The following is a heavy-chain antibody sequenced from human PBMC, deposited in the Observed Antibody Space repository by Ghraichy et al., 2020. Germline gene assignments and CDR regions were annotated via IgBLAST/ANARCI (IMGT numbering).Heavy chain of an antibody. CDR1: GFTFSFYA. CDR3: AKDVFDGGEIDAFDI. V-gene: IGHV3-23*01. CDR2: ITGSGGST. J-gene: IGHJ3*02. D-gene: IGHD3-16*01. Sequence: GGSLRLSCAASGFTFSFYAMSWVRQAPGKGLEWVSVITGSGGSTYYADPVKGRFTISRDNSKKTLYLQMNSLRAEDTAVYYCAKDVFDGGEIDAFDIWGQGTMVTVSS.